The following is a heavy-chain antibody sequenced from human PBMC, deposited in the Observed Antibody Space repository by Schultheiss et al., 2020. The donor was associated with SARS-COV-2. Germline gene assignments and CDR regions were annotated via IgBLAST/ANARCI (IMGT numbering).Heavy chain of an antibody. CDR2: ISSCFSPI. CDR1: GFSFSPYS. V-gene: IGHV3-48*04. D-gene: IGHD4-11*01. Sequence: GGSLRLSCTASGFSFSPYSMNWVRHAQGKGLEWISFISSCFSPIRYADSVRGRFTISRDDSKNTLHLQVTSLRAEDTAVYYCAKGQIQYDHYMDVWGKGTTVTVSS. CDR3: AKGQIQYDHYMDV. J-gene: IGHJ6*03.